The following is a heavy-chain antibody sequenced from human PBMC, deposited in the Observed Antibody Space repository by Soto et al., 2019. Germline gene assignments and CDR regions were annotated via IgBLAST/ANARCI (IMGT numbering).Heavy chain of an antibody. CDR1: GFTFSGYA. D-gene: IGHD4-17*01. CDR2: ISGSGGRT. J-gene: IGHJ4*02. Sequence: GGSLRLSCAASGFTFSGYAMSWVRQAPGKGLEWVSAISGSGGRTYYADSVKGRFTISRDNSKNTLYLQMNSLRAEDTAVYYCAPPLGVTTNDYWGQGTRVTVSS. V-gene: IGHV3-23*01. CDR3: APPLGVTTNDY.